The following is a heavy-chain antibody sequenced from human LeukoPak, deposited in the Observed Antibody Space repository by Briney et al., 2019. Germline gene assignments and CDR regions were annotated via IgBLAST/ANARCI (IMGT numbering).Heavy chain of an antibody. J-gene: IGHJ4*02. CDR3: ATDDVTTGTKTALGY. V-gene: IGHV1-58*01. CDR2: IVVGSGNT. D-gene: IGHD1-1*01. CDR1: GFTFTSSA. Sequence: AVKVSCKASGFTFTSSAVQWVRQARGQGLEWIGWIVVGSGNTNYAQKFQERVTINRDMSTSTAYMELSSLRSEDTDVYYCATDDVTTGTKTALGYWGQGTLVTVSS.